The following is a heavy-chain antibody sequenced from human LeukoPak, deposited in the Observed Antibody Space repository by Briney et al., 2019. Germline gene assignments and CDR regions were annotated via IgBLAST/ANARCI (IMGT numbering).Heavy chain of an antibody. CDR1: GFTFSSCG. Sequence: PGGSLRLSCAASGFTFSSCGMHWVRQAPGKGLKWVAFVWSDGTNENYADSVKGRFAISRDNSKNTLYLQMNSLRADDTAVYYCAKDLYGSGSHFDYWGQGTLVTVSS. CDR2: VWSDGTNE. V-gene: IGHV3-30*02. J-gene: IGHJ4*02. CDR3: AKDLYGSGSHFDY. D-gene: IGHD3-10*01.